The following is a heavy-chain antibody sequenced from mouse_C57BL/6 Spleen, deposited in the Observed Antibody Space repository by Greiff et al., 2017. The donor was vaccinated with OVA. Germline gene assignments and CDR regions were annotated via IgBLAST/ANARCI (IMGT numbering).Heavy chain of an antibody. Sequence: QVQLQQSGPELVKPGASVKISCKASGYAFSSSWMNWVKQRPGKGLEWIGRIYPGDGDTNYNGKFKGKATLTADKSSSTAYMQLSSLPSEDSAVYFCARIENYAMDYWGQGTSVTVSS. CDR3: ARIENYAMDY. J-gene: IGHJ4*01. CDR1: GYAFSSSW. V-gene: IGHV1-82*01. CDR2: IYPGDGDT.